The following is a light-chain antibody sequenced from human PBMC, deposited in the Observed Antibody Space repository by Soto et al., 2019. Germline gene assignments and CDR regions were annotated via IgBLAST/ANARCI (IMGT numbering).Light chain of an antibody. CDR2: GAS. CDR1: QSVHRSY. J-gene: IGKJ1*01. V-gene: IGKV3-20*01. Sequence: EIVLTHSPGTLSLSPGETATLSCRAVQSVHRSYLAWYQQKPGQAPRVLIYGASSRATGIPDRFSGSGSGTDFTLTISRLEPEDFAVYYCQQYGDSPTWTFGQGTKVDIK. CDR3: QQYGDSPTWT.